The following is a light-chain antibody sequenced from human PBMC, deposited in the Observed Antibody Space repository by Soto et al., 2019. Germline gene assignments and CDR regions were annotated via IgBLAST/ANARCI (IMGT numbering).Light chain of an antibody. Sequence: EIMLTPSPATLSLSPGERATLSCMASQRVCSFLAWYQQKPGQAPRLLIYGASSRATGIPVRFSGSGSGTEFTLTISRLEPEDFAVYYCQQYGSSPPITFGQGTRLE. CDR1: QRVCSF. CDR3: QQYGSSPPIT. J-gene: IGKJ5*01. V-gene: IGKV3-20*01. CDR2: GAS.